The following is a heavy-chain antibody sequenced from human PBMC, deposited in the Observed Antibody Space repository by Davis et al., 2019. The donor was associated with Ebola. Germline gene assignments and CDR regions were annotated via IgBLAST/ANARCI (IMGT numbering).Heavy chain of an antibody. CDR1: GGSVSSSGYY. CDR3: ARYGDYTSVDY. D-gene: IGHD4-17*01. J-gene: IGHJ4*02. V-gene: IGHV4-39*01. Sequence: SETLSLTCTVSGGSVSSSGYYWPWIRQPPGKGLEWIGSVYDGGTTYFNPSLKSRVTISVDTAKNQLSLRLTSVTAADSAVYYCARYGDYTSVDYWGQGTLVTVSS. CDR2: VYDGGTT.